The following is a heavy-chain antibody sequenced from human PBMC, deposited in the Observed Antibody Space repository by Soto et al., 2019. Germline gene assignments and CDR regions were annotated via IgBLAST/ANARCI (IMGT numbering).Heavy chain of an antibody. J-gene: IGHJ4*02. D-gene: IGHD2-2*01. CDR3: ARVPDY. CDR2: IYYSGST. CDR1: GCSISSSSYY. Sequence: SETLSLTCTVSGCSISSSSYYWGWIRQPPGKGLEWIGSIYYSGSTYYNPSLKSRVTISVDTSKNQFSLKLSSVTAADAAVYYCARVPDYWGQGILVTVSS. V-gene: IGHV4-39*07.